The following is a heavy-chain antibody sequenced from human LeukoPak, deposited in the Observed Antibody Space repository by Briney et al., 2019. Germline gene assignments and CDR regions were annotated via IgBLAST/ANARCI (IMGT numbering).Heavy chain of an antibody. CDR1: GDTFTGYY. J-gene: IGHJ1*01. D-gene: IGHD3-22*01. CDR3: ARATYSYDSSGLGY. Sequence: SVKVSCKAAGDTFTGYYIRWWLRAPGEGLEWRVGINPNSGGTNYTQYLKSRVTMTRDTSMNPAYMKLSTVTSADTAVYYCARATYSYDSSGLGYWGQGHLALVSS. V-gene: IGHV1-2*02. CDR2: INPNSGGT.